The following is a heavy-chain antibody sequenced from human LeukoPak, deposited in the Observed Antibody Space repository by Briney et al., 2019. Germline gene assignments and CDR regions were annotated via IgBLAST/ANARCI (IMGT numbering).Heavy chain of an antibody. V-gene: IGHV4-4*02. Sequence: GSLRLSCAASGFTFSSDAMSWVRHPPGKGRNGIGEIYYSGSTKYKPSFKSRVTLSLDKSKNQVSLKLTSVTAADTAVYYCARRLFSRGGYMDVWGKGTTVIV. CDR3: ARRLFSRGGYMDV. CDR1: GFTFSSDAM. J-gene: IGHJ6*03. CDR2: IYYSGST. D-gene: IGHD6-13*01.